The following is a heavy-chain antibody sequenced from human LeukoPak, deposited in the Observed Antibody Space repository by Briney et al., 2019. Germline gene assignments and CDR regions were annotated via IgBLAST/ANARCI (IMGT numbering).Heavy chain of an antibody. CDR1: GFTFSSSA. Sequence: PGGSLRLSCAASGFTFSSSAMSWVRQAPGKGLEWVSAISDSGSTSYYADSVKGRFTISRDNSKNTLYLQMNSLRAEDTAVYYCAKDVGYCSSTSCYIGGYWGQGTLVTVSS. V-gene: IGHV3-23*01. J-gene: IGHJ4*02. D-gene: IGHD2-2*02. CDR3: AKDVGYCSSTSCYIGGY. CDR2: ISDSGSTS.